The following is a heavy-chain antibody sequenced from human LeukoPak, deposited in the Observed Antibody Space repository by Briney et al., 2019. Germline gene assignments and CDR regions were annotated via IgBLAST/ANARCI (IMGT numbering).Heavy chain of an antibody. V-gene: IGHV4-4*02. Sequence: SEALSLTCGVSGGSIRSSNWWSWVRQPPGKGLEWIGEIYHSGSTNYNPSLRSRVTISVDKSKNQFSLKLSSVTAADTAVYYCARSTGDYYDSMENAFDIWGQGTKVTVSS. CDR2: IYHSGST. D-gene: IGHD3-22*01. CDR1: GGSIRSSNW. CDR3: ARSTGDYYDSMENAFDI. J-gene: IGHJ3*02.